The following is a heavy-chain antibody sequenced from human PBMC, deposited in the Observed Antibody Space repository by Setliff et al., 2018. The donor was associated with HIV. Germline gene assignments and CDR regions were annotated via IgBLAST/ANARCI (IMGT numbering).Heavy chain of an antibody. D-gene: IGHD6-13*01. V-gene: IGHV4-4*02. Sequence: PSETLSLTCAVSGGSISSHYWWTWVRQPPGEGLEWIGHIYTSGNTNYNPSLKSRVTISIDTSKNQFSLKLTSVTAADTAVYSCAREDALTQQFDSWGQGTLVTVSS. J-gene: IGHJ4*02. CDR1: GGSISSHYW. CDR2: IYTSGNT. CDR3: AREDALTQQFDS.